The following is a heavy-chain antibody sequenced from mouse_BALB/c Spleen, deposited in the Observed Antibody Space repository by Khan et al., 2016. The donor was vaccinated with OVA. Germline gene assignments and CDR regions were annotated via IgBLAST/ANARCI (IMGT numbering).Heavy chain of an antibody. J-gene: IGHJ4*01. V-gene: IGHV2-6*02. CDR1: GFSLTTYG. Sequence: VELVESGPGLVAPSQSLSITCTVPGFSLTTYGVHWVRQPPGKGLEWLVVIWSDGITTYNSALKSRLSISKDNSKSQVFLKRNRLQTDDTAMYYCARGGFYAMDYWGQGTSVTVSS. CDR2: IWSDGIT. CDR3: ARGGFYAMDY.